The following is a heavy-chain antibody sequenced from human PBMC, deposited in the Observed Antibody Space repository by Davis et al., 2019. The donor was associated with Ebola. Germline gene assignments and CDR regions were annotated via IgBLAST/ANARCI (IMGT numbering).Heavy chain of an antibody. J-gene: IGHJ4*02. CDR2: IYPGDSDT. CDR3: ARLENGDYVFDY. Sequence: GESLKISCAASGFTFSGSAMHWVRQAPGKGLEWMGIIYPGDSDTRYSPSFQGQVTISADKSISTAYLQWSSLKASDTAMYYCARLENGDYVFDYWGQGTLVTVSS. CDR1: GFTFSGSA. V-gene: IGHV5-51*01. D-gene: IGHD4-17*01.